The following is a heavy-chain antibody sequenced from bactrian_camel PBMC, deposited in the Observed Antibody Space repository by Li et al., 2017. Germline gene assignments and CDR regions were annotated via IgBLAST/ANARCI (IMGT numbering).Heavy chain of an antibody. Sequence: HVQLVESGGGSVQAGGSLRLSCKASGYIYSGYCMGWFRQAPGKEREGVAGLGADVATTYADSAKGRFTISFDINKNILYLQMNNLTPDDTAMYYCAADYRRGWSCSVDRSDYNNWGQGTQVTVS. CDR2: LGADVAT. CDR3: AADYRRGWSCSVDRSDYNN. CDR1: GYIYSGYC. D-gene: IGHD2*01. J-gene: IGHJ4*01. V-gene: IGHV3S6*01.